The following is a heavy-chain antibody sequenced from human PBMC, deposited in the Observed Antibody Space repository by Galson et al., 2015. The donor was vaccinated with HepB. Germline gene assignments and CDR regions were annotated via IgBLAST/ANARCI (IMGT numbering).Heavy chain of an antibody. D-gene: IGHD3-3*01. J-gene: IGHJ6*02. CDR3: ARDRHSYSFWSDYTKIYYCYRGMDV. CDR2: IWYDGSNK. V-gene: IGHV3-33*01. Sequence: SLRLSCAASGLTFSSYGMHGVRQAPGTGLEWVAVIWYDGSNKNYADSAKGRFSIFSDNSKNTLYLQMNSLRAEDTGVYYCARDRHSYSFWSDYTKIYYCYRGMDVWGQGTTVTVSS. CDR1: GLTFSSYG.